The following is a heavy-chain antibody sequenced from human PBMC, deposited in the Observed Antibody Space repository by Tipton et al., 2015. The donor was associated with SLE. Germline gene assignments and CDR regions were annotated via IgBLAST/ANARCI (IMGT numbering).Heavy chain of an antibody. CDR3: AKPLDTRGYYGSTGFDY. V-gene: IGHV3-30*18. Sequence: SMRLSCAASGFTFSSYGMHWVRQAPGKGLEWVAVISYDGSNKYYADSVKGRFTISRDNSKNTLYLQMNSLRAEDTAVYYCAKPLDTRGYYGSTGFDYWGQGTLVTVSS. J-gene: IGHJ4*01. CDR1: GFTFSSYG. D-gene: IGHD3-10*01. CDR2: ISYDGSNK.